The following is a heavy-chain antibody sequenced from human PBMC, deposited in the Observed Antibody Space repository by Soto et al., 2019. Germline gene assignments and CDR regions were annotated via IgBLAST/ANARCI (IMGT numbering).Heavy chain of an antibody. Sequence: PSETLSLTCTVSGGSISSGGYYWSWIRQHPGKGLEWIGYIYYSGSTYYNPSLKSRVTISVDTSKNQFSLKLSSVTAADTAVYYCARVMTTVTTIYFDYWGQGTLVTVSS. CDR2: IYYSGST. CDR3: ARVMTTVTTIYFDY. D-gene: IGHD4-4*01. J-gene: IGHJ4*02. V-gene: IGHV4-31*03. CDR1: GGSISSGGYY.